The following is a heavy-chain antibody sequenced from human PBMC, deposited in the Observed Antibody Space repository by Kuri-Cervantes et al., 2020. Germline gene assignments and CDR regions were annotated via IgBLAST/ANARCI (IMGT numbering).Heavy chain of an antibody. J-gene: IGHJ4*02. CDR3: ARDYGYYFDY. D-gene: IGHD4-17*01. Sequence: GESLKISCAASGFTFSSYSMNWVRQAPGKGLEWVSYISSSSSTIYYADSVKGRFTISRDNAKNSLYLQVNSLRDEDTAVYYCARDYGYYFDYWGQGTLVTVSS. CDR1: GFTFSSYS. CDR2: ISSSSSTI. V-gene: IGHV3-48*02.